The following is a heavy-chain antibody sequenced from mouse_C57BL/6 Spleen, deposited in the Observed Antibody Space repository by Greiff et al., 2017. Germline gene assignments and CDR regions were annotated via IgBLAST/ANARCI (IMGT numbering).Heavy chain of an antibody. V-gene: IGHV1-15*01. J-gene: IGHJ2*01. CDR3: TRGWDSSGYHFDY. D-gene: IGHD3-2*02. Sequence: VKLVESGAELVRPGASVTLSCKASGYTFTDYEMHWVKQTPVHGLEWIGAIDPETGGTAYNQKFKGKAILTADKSSSTAYMELRSLTSEDSAVYYCTRGWDSSGYHFDYWGQGTTLTVSS. CDR2: IDPETGGT. CDR1: GYTFTDYE.